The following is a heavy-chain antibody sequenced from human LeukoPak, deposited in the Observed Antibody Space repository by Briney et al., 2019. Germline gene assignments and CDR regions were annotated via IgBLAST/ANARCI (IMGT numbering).Heavy chain of an antibody. J-gene: IGHJ6*02. D-gene: IGHD2-21*02. CDR3: ARDGTLLGSDSNYYYGMDV. CDR2: ISYDGKYQ. Sequence: GGSLRLSCAASGFTFRDYAMHWVRQAPGKGLEWVALISYDGKYQFYADSVKGRFTISRDDSKNTLYVQMNSLRAEDTATYYCARDGTLLGSDSNYYYGMDVWGQGTAVTVSS. CDR1: GFTFRDYA. V-gene: IGHV3-30*04.